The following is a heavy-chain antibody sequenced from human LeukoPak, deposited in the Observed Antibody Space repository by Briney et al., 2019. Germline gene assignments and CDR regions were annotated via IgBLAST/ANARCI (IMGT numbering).Heavy chain of an antibody. D-gene: IGHD3-3*01. V-gene: IGHV4-59*01. Sequence: NASETLSLTCTVSGGSISSYYWSWIRQPPGKGLEWIGYIYYSGSTNYNPSLKSRVTISVDTSKNQFSLKLSSVTAADTAVYYCARPRMYYDFWSGYSEYYFDYWGQGTLVTVSS. J-gene: IGHJ4*02. CDR1: GGSISSYY. CDR2: IYYSGST. CDR3: ARPRMYYDFWSGYSEYYFDY.